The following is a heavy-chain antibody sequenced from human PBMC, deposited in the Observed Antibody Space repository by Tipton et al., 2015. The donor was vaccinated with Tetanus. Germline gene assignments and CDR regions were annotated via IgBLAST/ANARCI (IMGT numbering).Heavy chain of an antibody. CDR2: IYYSGST. Sequence: TLSLTCTVSGGSISSGGYYWSWIRQHPGKGLEWIGDIYYSGSTYYNPSLKSRVTISVDTSKNQFSLKLNSGTAADTAVYYCARDQARRARGWNYFDYWGQGTLVTVSS. CDR3: ARDQARRARGWNYFDY. D-gene: IGHD6-6*01. V-gene: IGHV4-31*03. CDR1: GGSISSGGYY. J-gene: IGHJ4*02.